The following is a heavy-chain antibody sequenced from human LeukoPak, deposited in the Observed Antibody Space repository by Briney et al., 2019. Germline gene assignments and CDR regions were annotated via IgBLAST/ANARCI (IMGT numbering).Heavy chain of an antibody. V-gene: IGHV3-73*01. J-gene: IGHJ4*02. CDR2: IRSKANSYAT. Sequence: GGSLRLSCAASGFTFSGSAMHWVRQASGKGLEWVGRIRSKANSYATAYAASVKGRFTISRDDSKNTAYPQMNGLKTEDTAVYYCTSISSGWPDYWGQGTLVTVSS. D-gene: IGHD6-19*01. CDR1: GFTFSGSA. CDR3: TSISSGWPDY.